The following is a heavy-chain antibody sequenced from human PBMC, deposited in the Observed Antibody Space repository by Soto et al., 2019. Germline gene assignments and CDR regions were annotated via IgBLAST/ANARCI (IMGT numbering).Heavy chain of an antibody. V-gene: IGHV4-34*01. J-gene: IGHJ1*01. D-gene: IGHD4-17*01. Sequence: QVQLQQWGAGLLKPSETLSLTCAVYGGSFSGYYWSWIRQPPGKGLEWIGEINHSGSTNYNPSLKSRVTISVDTSKNQFSLKLSSVTAADTAVYYCARGPPLHIMTTVTRDYFQHWGQGTLVTVSS. CDR2: INHSGST. CDR3: ARGPPLHIMTTVTRDYFQH. CDR1: GGSFSGYY.